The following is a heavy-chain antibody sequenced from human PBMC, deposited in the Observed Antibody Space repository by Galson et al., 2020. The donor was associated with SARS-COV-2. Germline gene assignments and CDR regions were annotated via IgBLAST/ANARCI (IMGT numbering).Heavy chain of an antibody. CDR2: ISYDGSNK. V-gene: IGHV3-30-3*01. CDR3: ARDKFKLLNYYYYGMDV. CDR1: AFTFSSYP. J-gene: IGHJ6*02. D-gene: IGHD6-6*01. Sequence: TGGSLRLSCAASAFTFSSYPMHWVRQAPGKGLEWVALISYDGSNKYYADSVKGRFTISRDNSKNTLYLQMDSLRAEDTAVYYCARDKFKLLNYYYYGMDVWGQGTTVTVSS.